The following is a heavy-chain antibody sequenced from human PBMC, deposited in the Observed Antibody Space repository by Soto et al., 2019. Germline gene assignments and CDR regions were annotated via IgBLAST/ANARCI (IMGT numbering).Heavy chain of an antibody. CDR2: IYYSGST. V-gene: IGHV4-39*01. CDR3: ARLVYGGYYFYFDY. J-gene: IGHJ4*02. CDR1: GGSISSSSYY. Sequence: SETLSLTCTVSGGSISSSSYYWGWIRQPPGKGLEWIGSIYYSGSTYYNPSLKSRVTISVDTSKNQFSLKLSSVTAADTAVYYCARLVYGGYYFYFDYWGQGTLVTVSS. D-gene: IGHD3-22*01.